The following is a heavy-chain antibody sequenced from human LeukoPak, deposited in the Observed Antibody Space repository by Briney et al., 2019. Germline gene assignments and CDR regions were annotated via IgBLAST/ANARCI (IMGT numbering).Heavy chain of an antibody. CDR1: GFTFSSYA. D-gene: IGHD2-2*01. CDR2: ISGSGGST. Sequence: GGSLRLSCAASGFTFSSYAMSWVRQAPGKGLEWVSAISGSGGSTYYADSVKGRFTISRDNSKNTLYLQMNSLRAEDTAVYYCAKVQALGYCSSTSCHYFDYWGQGTLVTVSS. CDR3: AKVQALGYCSSTSCHYFDY. J-gene: IGHJ4*02. V-gene: IGHV3-23*01.